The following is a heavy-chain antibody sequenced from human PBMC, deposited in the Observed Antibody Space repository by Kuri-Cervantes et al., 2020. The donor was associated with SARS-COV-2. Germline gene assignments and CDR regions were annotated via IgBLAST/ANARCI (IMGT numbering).Heavy chain of an antibody. Sequence: GGSLRLSCAASGFTFSSYAMNWVRQAPGKGLEWVSAIGTAGDTYYPGSVKGRFTISRENAKNSLYLQMNSLRAGDTAVYYCARDRGPYSQQLGAFDYWGQGTLVTVSS. CDR1: GFTFSSYA. J-gene: IGHJ4*02. CDR2: IGTAGDT. CDR3: ARDRGPYSQQLGAFDY. D-gene: IGHD6-13*01. V-gene: IGHV3-13*01.